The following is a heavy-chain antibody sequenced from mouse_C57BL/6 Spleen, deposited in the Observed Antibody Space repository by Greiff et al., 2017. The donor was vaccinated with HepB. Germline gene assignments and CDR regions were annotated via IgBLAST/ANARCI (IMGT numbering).Heavy chain of an antibody. CDR3: ARREDYAMDY. V-gene: IGHV1-19*01. J-gene: IGHJ4*01. Sequence: EVQLQQSGPVLVKPGASVKMSCKASGYTFTDYYMNWVKQSHGKSLEWIGVINPYNGGTSYNQKFKGTATLTVDKSSSTAYMELNSLTSEDSAVYYCARREDYAMDYWGQGTSVTVSS. CDR1: GYTFTDYY. CDR2: INPYNGGT.